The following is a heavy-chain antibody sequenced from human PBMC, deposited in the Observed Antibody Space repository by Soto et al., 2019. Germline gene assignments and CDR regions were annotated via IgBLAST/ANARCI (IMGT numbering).Heavy chain of an antibody. Sequence: EVQLVESGGGLVKPGGSLRLSCAASGFTFSNGWMSWVRQAPGKGLGWVGRIKRKIAGGTTDYSAPVKGRFTISRDDSKDTLYLQMNSLKTEDTAVYYCTTDSTQTFCDGGPCYSVQTKTHDSWGQGTLVTVSS. D-gene: IGHD2-15*01. V-gene: IGHV3-15*01. J-gene: IGHJ5*02. CDR1: GFTFSNGW. CDR2: IKRKIAGGTT. CDR3: TTDSTQTFCDGGPCYSVQTKTHDS.